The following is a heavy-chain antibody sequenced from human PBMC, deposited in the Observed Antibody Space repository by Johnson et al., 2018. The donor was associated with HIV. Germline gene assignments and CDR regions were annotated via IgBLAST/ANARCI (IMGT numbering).Heavy chain of an antibody. D-gene: IGHD6-13*01. CDR2: IYSGGST. V-gene: IGHV3-53*01. Sequence: VESGGGLIQPGGSLRLSCAASGFTVSSYYMSWVRQAPGKGLEWVSVIYSGGSTYYADSVKGRFTISRDISKNTLFLQMNSLRAEDTAVYYCARPVIAADDAFDIWGQGTMVTVSS. CDR1: GFTVSSYY. J-gene: IGHJ3*02. CDR3: ARPVIAADDAFDI.